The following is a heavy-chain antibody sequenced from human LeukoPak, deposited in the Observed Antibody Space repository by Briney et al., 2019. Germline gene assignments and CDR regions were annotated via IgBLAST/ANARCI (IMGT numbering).Heavy chain of an antibody. CDR1: GGTFSSYA. CDR3: ARALVGATIVY. V-gene: IGHV1-69*04. Sequence: RRAPVKVSCKASGGTFSSYAISWVRQAPGQGLEWMGRIIPILGIANYAQKFQGRVTITADKSTSTAYMELSSLRSEDTAVYYCARALVGATIVYWGQGTLVTVSS. D-gene: IGHD1-26*01. CDR2: IIPILGIA. J-gene: IGHJ4*02.